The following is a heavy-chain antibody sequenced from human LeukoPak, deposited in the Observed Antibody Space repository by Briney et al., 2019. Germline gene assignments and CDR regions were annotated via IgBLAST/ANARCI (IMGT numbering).Heavy chain of an antibody. CDR3: ANSYDFWSGSLYMDV. Sequence: GGSLSLSCAASGCTFSSYALSWVRQAPGQGMEWVSPISGSGGSKYYADSVKGRFTISRDNSKNTLYLQMNSLRAEDTAVYYCANSYDFWSGSLYMDVWGKGTTVTVSS. D-gene: IGHD3-3*01. V-gene: IGHV3-23*01. CDR1: GCTFSSYA. CDR2: ISGSGGSK. J-gene: IGHJ6*03.